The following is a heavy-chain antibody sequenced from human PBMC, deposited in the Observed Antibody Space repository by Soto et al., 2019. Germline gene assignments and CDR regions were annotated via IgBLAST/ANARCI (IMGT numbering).Heavy chain of an antibody. CDR2: ISAYNGNT. J-gene: IGHJ4*02. D-gene: IGHD6-13*01. V-gene: IGHV1-18*01. CDR1: GYTFTSYG. CDR3: ARDTAAAGIFDD. Sequence: QVQLVQSGAEVKKPGASVKVSCKASGYTFTSYGISWVRQAPGQGLEWMGWISAYNGNTNYAQKLQGRVTMTTDTATSTASRELRRLRSDDTAVYYCARDTAAAGIFDDWGQGTLVTVSS.